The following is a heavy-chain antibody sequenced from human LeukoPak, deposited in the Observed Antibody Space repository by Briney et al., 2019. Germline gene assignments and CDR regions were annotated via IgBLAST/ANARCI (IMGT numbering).Heavy chain of an antibody. V-gene: IGHV4-34*01. CDR3: ARGYYYDSSGYLY. Sequence: SETLSLTCAVYGGSFSGYYWSWIRQPPGKGLEWIGEINHSGSTNYNPSLKSRVTISVDTSKNQFSLKLSSVTAADTAVYYCARGYYYDSSGYLYWSQGTLVTVSS. CDR2: INHSGST. CDR1: GGSFSGYY. J-gene: IGHJ4*02. D-gene: IGHD3-22*01.